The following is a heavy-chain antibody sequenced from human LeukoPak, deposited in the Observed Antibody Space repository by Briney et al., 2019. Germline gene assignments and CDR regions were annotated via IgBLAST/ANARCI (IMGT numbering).Heavy chain of an antibody. V-gene: IGHV4-34*01. J-gene: IGHJ4*02. CDR1: GGSFSGYY. CDR2: INHSGST. D-gene: IGHD3-22*01. Sequence: PSETLSLTCAVYGGSFSGYYWSWIRQPPGKGLEWIGEINHSGSTNYNPSLKSRVTISVDTSKNQFSLKLSSVTAADTAVYYWARGYYYDSSGYYYYFDYWGQGTLVTVSS. CDR3: ARGYYYDSSGYYYYFDY.